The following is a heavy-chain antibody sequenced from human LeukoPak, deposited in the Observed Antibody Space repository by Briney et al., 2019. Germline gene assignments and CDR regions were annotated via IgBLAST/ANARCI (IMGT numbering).Heavy chain of an antibody. D-gene: IGHD6-13*01. CDR1: GFNFGSDA. Sequence: GGSLRLSCTASGFNFGSDAMHWVRQAPGKGLEWVAFIWYDGSNDHYADSVKGRFTISRDNSKNTVCLQMNSLRSEDTAVYYCTRGDRAAVAIDYWGQGTLVTVSS. CDR2: IWYDGSND. V-gene: IGHV3-30*02. J-gene: IGHJ4*02. CDR3: TRGDRAAVAIDY.